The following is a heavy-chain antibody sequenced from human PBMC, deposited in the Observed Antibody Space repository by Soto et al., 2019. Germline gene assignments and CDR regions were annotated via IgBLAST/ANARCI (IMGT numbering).Heavy chain of an antibody. Sequence: ASVKVSCKASGYTFTSYGISWVRQAPGQGLEWMGWISAYNGNTNYAQRLQGRVTMTTDTSTSTAYMELRSLRSDDTAVYYCAREYSSGADDAFDIWGQGTMVTVSS. CDR1: GYTFTSYG. J-gene: IGHJ3*02. V-gene: IGHV1-18*01. CDR3: AREYSSGADDAFDI. D-gene: IGHD6-19*01. CDR2: ISAYNGNT.